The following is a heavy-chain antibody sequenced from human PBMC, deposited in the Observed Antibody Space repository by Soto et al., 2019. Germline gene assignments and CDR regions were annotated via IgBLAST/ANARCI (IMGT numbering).Heavy chain of an antibody. J-gene: IGHJ3*02. CDR1: GFTFSNYA. CDR3: VKDWTWYDIVVVVVAPDIFDI. CDR2: ISSNGSST. D-gene: IGHD2-15*01. V-gene: IGHV3-64D*06. Sequence: PGGSLRLSCSASGFTFSNYAMYWVRQAPGKGLEYVSGISSNGSSTYYAYSVKGRFTISRDNSKNTLYLQMSSLRADDTAVYYCVKDWTWYDIVVVVVAPDIFDILGQGTMGTGSS.